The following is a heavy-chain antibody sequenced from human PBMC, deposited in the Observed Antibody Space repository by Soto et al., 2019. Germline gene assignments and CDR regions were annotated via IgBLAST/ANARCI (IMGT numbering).Heavy chain of an antibody. CDR1: GGSISSYY. V-gene: IGHV4-59*01. CDR2: IYYSGST. D-gene: IGHD3-3*01. Sequence: PSETLSLTCTVSGGSISSYYWSWIRQPPGKGLEWIGYIYYSGSTNYNPSLKSRVTISVDTSKNQFSLKLSSVTAADTAVYYCARVGDFWSGYYSESYYGMDVWGQGTTVTVSS. CDR3: ARVGDFWSGYYSESYYGMDV. J-gene: IGHJ6*02.